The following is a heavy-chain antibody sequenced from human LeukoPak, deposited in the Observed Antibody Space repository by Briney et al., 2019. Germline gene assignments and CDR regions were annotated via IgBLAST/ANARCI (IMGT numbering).Heavy chain of an antibody. CDR2: IYYSGST. CDR3: AYIAGLRSDY. J-gene: IGHJ4*02. CDR1: GVSISSYY. D-gene: IGHD2-21*01. V-gene: IGHV4-59*01. Sequence: SETLSLTCTVSGVSISSYYWSWIRQPPGKGLEWIGYIYYSGSTNHNPSLKSRVTVSIDTSKSQFSLKLDSVTTADTAVYYCAYIAGLRSDYWGQGVLVTVSS.